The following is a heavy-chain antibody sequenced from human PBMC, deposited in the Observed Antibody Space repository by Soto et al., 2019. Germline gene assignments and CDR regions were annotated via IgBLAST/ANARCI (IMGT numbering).Heavy chain of an antibody. Sequence: EVQLVESGGGLVQPGGSLRLSCAASGLTFSPYWMHWVRQAPGKGLVWVSRINSDGSSTNYADSVKGRFTISRDNAKSTLYLQMNIVRAEDTAVYYCAREEQLEQLNGGQGTLVTVSS. CDR2: INSDGSST. D-gene: IGHD1-1*01. J-gene: IGHJ4*02. CDR1: GLTFSPYW. V-gene: IGHV3-74*01. CDR3: AREEQLEQLN.